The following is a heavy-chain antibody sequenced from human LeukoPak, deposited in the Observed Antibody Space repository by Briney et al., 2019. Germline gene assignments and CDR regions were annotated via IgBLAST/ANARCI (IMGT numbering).Heavy chain of an antibody. Sequence: ASVKVSCKASGYTFTGYYMHWVRQAPGQGLEGMGWINPNSGGTNYAQKFQGRVTMTRDTSVSTAYMELSRLRSDDTAVYYCARVRPSSGWTGYYYYYMDVWGKGTTVTVSS. J-gene: IGHJ6*03. CDR2: INPNSGGT. D-gene: IGHD6-19*01. V-gene: IGHV1-2*02. CDR3: ARVRPSSGWTGYYYYYMDV. CDR1: GYTFTGYY.